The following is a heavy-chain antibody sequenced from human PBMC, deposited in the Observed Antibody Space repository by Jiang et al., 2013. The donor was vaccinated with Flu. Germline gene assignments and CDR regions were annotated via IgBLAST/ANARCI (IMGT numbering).Heavy chain of an antibody. CDR2: IGIAGDT. D-gene: IGHD1-26*01. CDR3: ARDPSGRGMDV. J-gene: IGHJ6*02. CDR1: GFTFSSYD. V-gene: IGHV3-13*01. Sequence: VQLVESGGGLVQPGGSLRLSCTASGFTFSSYDMQWVRQVIGKGLEWVAAIGIAGDTHYADSVKGRFTISREDAKNSLYLQMNSLRAGDTAMYYCARDPSGRGMDVWGQGTTVTVSS.